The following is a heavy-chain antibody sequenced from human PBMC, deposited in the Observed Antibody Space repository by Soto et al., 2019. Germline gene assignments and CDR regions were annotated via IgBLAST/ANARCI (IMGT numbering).Heavy chain of an antibody. CDR2: IAHDGSKK. J-gene: IGHJ6*04. CDR3: AKDWNDANYDDGTDV. V-gene: IGHV3-30*18. CDR1: GFTFSSYG. D-gene: IGHD1-1*01. Sequence: QVQLVESGGGVVQPGRSLTLSCAASGFTFSSYGMHWVRQAPGKGLERVAFIAHDGSKKKFVDSVKGRLTISRDDSGNTRYLHMNSRRAAATAVYSCAKDWNDANYDDGTDVWGEGTTVTVSS.